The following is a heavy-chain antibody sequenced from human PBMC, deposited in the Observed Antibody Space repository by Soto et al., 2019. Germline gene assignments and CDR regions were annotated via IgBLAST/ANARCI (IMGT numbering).Heavy chain of an antibody. V-gene: IGHV1-18*01. Sequence: VQLVQSGAEVKKPGASVKVSCKASGYTFTSYGISWVRQAPGQGLEWMGWISAYNGNTNYAQKLKGRVTMTTGTSTSRAYMELRSLGSGDSAVYYCARRYYDSSGYYCDYWGQGTLVTVSS. J-gene: IGHJ4*02. CDR3: ARRYYDSSGYYCDY. CDR1: GYTFTSYG. D-gene: IGHD3-22*01. CDR2: ISAYNGNT.